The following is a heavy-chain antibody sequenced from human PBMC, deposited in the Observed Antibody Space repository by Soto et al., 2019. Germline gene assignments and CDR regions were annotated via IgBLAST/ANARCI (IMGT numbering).Heavy chain of an antibody. CDR2: FFHDGNT. J-gene: IGHJ4*02. CDR1: RYSISSGYY. CDR3: ARSPTGDYETLES. V-gene: IGHV4-38-2*01. D-gene: IGHD4-17*01. Sequence: TLSLTCVVSRYSISSGYYWGWIRQPPGKGLEWIASFFHDGNTYYNPSLKSRVTISGDTSKNQFSLKLSSVTATDTALYYCARSPTGDYETLESWGQGTLVTVSS.